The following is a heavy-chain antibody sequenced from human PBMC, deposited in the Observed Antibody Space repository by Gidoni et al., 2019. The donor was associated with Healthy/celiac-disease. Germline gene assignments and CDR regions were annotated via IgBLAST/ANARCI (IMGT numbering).Heavy chain of an antibody. Sequence: QVQLVQSGAEVKKPGASVKVSCKASGYPFTGYYMHWVRQAPGQGLEWMGWINPNSGGTNYAQKFQRRVTMTRDTSISTAYMELSRLRSDDTAVYYCARVRVPVLRYFDWLQEYGMDVWGQGTTVTVSS. J-gene: IGHJ6*02. CDR3: ARVRVPVLRYFDWLQEYGMDV. D-gene: IGHD3-9*01. V-gene: IGHV1-2*02. CDR1: GYPFTGYY. CDR2: INPNSGGT.